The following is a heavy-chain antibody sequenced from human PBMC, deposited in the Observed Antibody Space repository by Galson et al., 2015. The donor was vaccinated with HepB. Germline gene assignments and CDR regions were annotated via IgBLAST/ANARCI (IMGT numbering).Heavy chain of an antibody. CDR1: GFPFSNFA. D-gene: IGHD3-10*02. Sequence: SLRLPCAASGFPFSNFAMNWVRQAPGKGLEWVSEIGSSGRTIYADPVRGRFTISRDNSENTLYLQMDGLRAEDTATYYCARMSGRQLGNYYVKTWGQGTLVTVSS. V-gene: IGHV3-23*01. J-gene: IGHJ4*02. CDR3: ARMSGRQLGNYYVKT. CDR2: IGSSGRT.